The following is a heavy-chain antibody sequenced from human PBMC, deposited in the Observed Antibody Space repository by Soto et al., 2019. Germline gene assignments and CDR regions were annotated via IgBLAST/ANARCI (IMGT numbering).Heavy chain of an antibody. CDR1: GFTFSNYA. CDR3: ARGSDDSSGYYPPPLGY. J-gene: IGHJ4*02. CDR2: ISSSSSYI. V-gene: IGHV3-21*01. Sequence: VGSLRLSCAASGFTFSNYAMSWVRQAPGKGLEWVSSISSSSSYIYYADSVKGRFTISRDNAKISLYLQMNSLRAEDTAVYYCARGSDDSSGYYPPPLGYWGQGTLVTVSS. D-gene: IGHD3-22*01.